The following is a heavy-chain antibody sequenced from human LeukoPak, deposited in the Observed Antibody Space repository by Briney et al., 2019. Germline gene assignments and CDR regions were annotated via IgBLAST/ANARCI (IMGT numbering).Heavy chain of an antibody. CDR2: IYHSGST. Sequence: SETLSLTCAVSGGSISSGGYSWSWIRQPPGKGLEWIGYIYHSGSTYYNPSLKSRVTISVDRSKNQFSLKLSSVTAADTAVYYCARTMYSSSWYVDYWGQGTLVTVSS. V-gene: IGHV4-30-2*01. CDR3: ARTMYSSSWYVDY. J-gene: IGHJ4*02. CDR1: GGSISSGGYS. D-gene: IGHD6-13*01.